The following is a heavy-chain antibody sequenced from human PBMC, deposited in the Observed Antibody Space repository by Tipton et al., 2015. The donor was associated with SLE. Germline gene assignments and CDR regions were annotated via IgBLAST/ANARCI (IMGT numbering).Heavy chain of an antibody. CDR3: AGALLDYFDY. CDR2: IWFDGSSK. J-gene: IGHJ4*02. V-gene: IGHV3-30-3*01. Sequence: GVGFSGSAMHWVRQAPGKGLEWMSVIWFDGSSKYYADSVKGRFTISRDNSKNTLYLQMNSLRAEDTAVYCCAGALLDYFDYWGQGTLVTVSS. D-gene: IGHD2-15*01. CDR1: GVGFSGSA.